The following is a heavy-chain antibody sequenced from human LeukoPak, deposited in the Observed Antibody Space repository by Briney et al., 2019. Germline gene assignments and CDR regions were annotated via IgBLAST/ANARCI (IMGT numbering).Heavy chain of an antibody. CDR2: IYYSGST. Sequence: SETPSLTCTVSGGSISSSSYYWGWIRQPPGKGLEWIGSIYYSGSTYYNPSLKSRVTISVDTSKNQFSLKLSSVTAADTAVYYCARGGYYDRYFDYWGQGTLVTVSS. V-gene: IGHV4-39*07. CDR1: GGSISSSSYY. CDR3: ARGGYYDRYFDY. D-gene: IGHD3-22*01. J-gene: IGHJ4*02.